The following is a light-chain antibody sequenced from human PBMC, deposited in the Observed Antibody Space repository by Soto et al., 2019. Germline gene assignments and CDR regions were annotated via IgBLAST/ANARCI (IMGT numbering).Light chain of an antibody. Sequence: DVVMTQSPLSLPVTLGQPASMSCRASQSIVHSDGNTYFSWFQQRPGPSPRRLTYKVSNRGPGVTDRIRVRVSGTDFTMKISRVESEDVGVYYCMQVTHWPYSFGQVIKLEI. CDR2: KVS. V-gene: IGKV2-30*02. CDR3: MQVTHWPYS. J-gene: IGKJ2*03. CDR1: QSIVHSDGNTY.